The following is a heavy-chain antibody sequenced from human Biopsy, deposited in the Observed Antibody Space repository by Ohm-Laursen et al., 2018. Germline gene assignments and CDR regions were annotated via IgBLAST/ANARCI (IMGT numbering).Heavy chain of an antibody. Sequence: SLRLSCAASGFTFSSYWMHWVRHAPGKGLEWVSRINRDSDTADYVDSVRGRFTISRDNARKTLFLQMNSLRPEDTALYYCVKDRGGSRASFHYWGQGIRVAVSS. V-gene: IGHV3-74*01. J-gene: IGHJ4*02. D-gene: IGHD3-16*01. CDR3: VKDRGGSRASFHY. CDR1: GFTFSSYW. CDR2: INRDSDTA.